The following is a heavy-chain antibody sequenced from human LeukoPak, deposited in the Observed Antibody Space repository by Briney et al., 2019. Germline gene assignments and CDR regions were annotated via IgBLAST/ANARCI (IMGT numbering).Heavy chain of an antibody. CDR3: ARRYYDFWSGYYFDY. D-gene: IGHD3-3*01. J-gene: IGHJ4*02. CDR2: ISSSSSYI. V-gene: IGHV3-21*01. Sequence: GGSLRLSCAASGFTFSSYSMNWVRQAPGKGLEWVSSISSSSSYIYYADSVKGRFTISRDNAKNSLYLQMNSLRAEDTAVYYCARRYYDFWSGYYFDYWGQGTLVTVSS. CDR1: GFTFSSYS.